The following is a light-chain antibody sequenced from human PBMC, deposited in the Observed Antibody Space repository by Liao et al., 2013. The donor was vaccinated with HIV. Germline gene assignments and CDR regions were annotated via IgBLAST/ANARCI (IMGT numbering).Light chain of an antibody. CDR2: DDD. CDR1: KLGNKY. Sequence: SYALTQPPSVSVSPGQTAIITCSGHKLGNKYTSWYQQKPGQSPVLVIYDDDKRPSGIPERFSGSNSGNTATLTISGTQAMDEADYYCQAWDSTIAYVFGTGTKVTVL. CDR3: QAWDSTIAYV. J-gene: IGLJ1*01. V-gene: IGLV3-1*01.